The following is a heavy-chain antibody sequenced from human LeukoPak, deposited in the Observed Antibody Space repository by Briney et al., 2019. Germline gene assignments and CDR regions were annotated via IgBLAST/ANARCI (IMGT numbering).Heavy chain of an antibody. CDR1: GFTFSSYS. Sequence: GGSLRLSCAASGFTFSSYSMNWVRQAPGKGLEWVSYISGSGSIIYYADSVKGRFTISRDNAKDSLYLQMNSLSDEDTAVYYCARAPGTTYDYWGRGTLVTVSS. J-gene: IGHJ4*02. V-gene: IGHV3-48*02. D-gene: IGHD4-11*01. CDR3: ARAPGTTYDY. CDR2: ISGSGSII.